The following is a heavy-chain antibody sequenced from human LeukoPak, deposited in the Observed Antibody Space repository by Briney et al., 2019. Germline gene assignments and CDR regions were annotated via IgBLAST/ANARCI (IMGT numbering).Heavy chain of an antibody. CDR1: GFTFSSYA. Sequence: GGSLRLSCAASGFTFSSYAMSWVRQAPGKGLEWVSAISGSGGSTYYAGSVKGRFTISRDNSKNTLYLQMNSLRAEDTAVYYCAKAENDSPLPMRYWGQGTLVTVSS. D-gene: IGHD3-22*01. CDR2: ISGSGGST. CDR3: AKAENDSPLPMRY. J-gene: IGHJ4*02. V-gene: IGHV3-23*01.